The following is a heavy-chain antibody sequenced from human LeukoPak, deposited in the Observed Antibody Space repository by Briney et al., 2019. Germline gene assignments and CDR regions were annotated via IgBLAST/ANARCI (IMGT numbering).Heavy chain of an antibody. CDR3: AKRGDYDSSGYYLDY. V-gene: IGHV3-23*01. D-gene: IGHD3-22*01. CDR1: GFTFSSYA. CDR2: ISGSGGST. Sequence: GGSLRLSCAASGFTFSSYAMSWVRQAPGKGLEWVSAISGSGGSTYYADSVKGRFTISRDNSNNTLYLQMNSLRAEDTAVYYCAKRGDYDSSGYYLDYWGQGTLVTVSS. J-gene: IGHJ4*02.